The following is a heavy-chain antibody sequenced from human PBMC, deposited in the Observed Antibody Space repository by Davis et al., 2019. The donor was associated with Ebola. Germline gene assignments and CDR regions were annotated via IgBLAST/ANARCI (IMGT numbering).Heavy chain of an antibody. V-gene: IGHV1-58*02. CDR1: GFTFTSSA. Sequence: SVKVSCKASGFTFTSSAMQWVRQARGQRLEWIGWIVVGSGNTNYAQKFQERVTITRDMSTSTAYMELSRLRSDDTAVYYCAREKYYYDSSGFSFDPWGQGTLVTVSS. J-gene: IGHJ5*02. CDR3: AREKYYYDSSGFSFDP. D-gene: IGHD3-22*01. CDR2: IVVGSGNT.